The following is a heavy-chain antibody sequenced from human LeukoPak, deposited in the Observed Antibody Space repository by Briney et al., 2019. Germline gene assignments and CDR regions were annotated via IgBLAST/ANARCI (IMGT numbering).Heavy chain of an antibody. Sequence: GGSLRLSCSASGFTFSRYAMLWVRQAPGKGLEYVSAISTSGGSTYYADSVKGRVAISRDNSKNTVFLQMNSVRAEDTAVYYCARSYSNHLFGMDVWGQGTTVTVSS. V-gene: IGHV3-64*04. CDR3: ARSYSNHLFGMDV. J-gene: IGHJ6*02. D-gene: IGHD4-11*01. CDR1: GFTFSRYA. CDR2: ISTSGGST.